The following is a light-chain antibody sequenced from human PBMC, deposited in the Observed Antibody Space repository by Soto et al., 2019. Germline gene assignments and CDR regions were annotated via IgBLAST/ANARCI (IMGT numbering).Light chain of an antibody. CDR1: SSDIGAYNY. CDR3: SSYAGSNDRWV. Sequence: QSARTQPPSASGSPGQSVTISCTGTSSDIGAYNYVSWYQQHPGKAPKLMIHEVSKRPSGVPDRFSGSKSGNTASLTVSGLQAEDEADYYCSSYAGSNDRWVFGGGTKLTVL. J-gene: IGLJ3*02. CDR2: EVS. V-gene: IGLV2-8*01.